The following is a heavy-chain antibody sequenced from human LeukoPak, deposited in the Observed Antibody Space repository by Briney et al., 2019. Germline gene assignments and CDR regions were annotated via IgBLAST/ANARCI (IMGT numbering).Heavy chain of an antibody. J-gene: IGHJ4*02. V-gene: IGHV1-58*02. CDR2: IVVGSGNT. CDR3: AADYYDSSGYYQDY. Sequence: ASVKVSCKASGCTFTISAMQWVRQARGQRLEWIGWIVVGSGNTNYAQKFQERVTITRDMSTSTAYMELSSLRSEDTAVYYCAADYYDSSGYYQDYWGQGTLVTVSS. CDR1: GCTFTISA. D-gene: IGHD3-22*01.